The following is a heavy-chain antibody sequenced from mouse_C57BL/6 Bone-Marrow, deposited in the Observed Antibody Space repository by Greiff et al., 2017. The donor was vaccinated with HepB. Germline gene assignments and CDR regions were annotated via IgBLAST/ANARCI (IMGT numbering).Heavy chain of an antibody. CDR2: ISDGGSYT. CDR3: ARWGVAY. Sequence: EVQGVESGGGLVKPGGSLKLSCAASGFTFSSYAMSWVRQTPEKRLEWVATISDGGSYTYYPDNVKGRFTISRDNAKNNLYLQMSHLKSEDTAMYYCARWGVAYWGQGTLVTVSA. V-gene: IGHV5-4*01. J-gene: IGHJ3*01. CDR1: GFTFSSYA.